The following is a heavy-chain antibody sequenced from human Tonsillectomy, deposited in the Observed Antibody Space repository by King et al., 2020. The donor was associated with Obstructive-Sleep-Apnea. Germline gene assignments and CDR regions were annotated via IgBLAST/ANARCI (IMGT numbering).Heavy chain of an antibody. V-gene: IGHV4-39*07. Sequence: QLQESGPGLVKPSETLSLTCTVSGGSISSSSYYWGWIRQPPGKGLEWIGTIYYSGSTYYNPSLKSRVTISVDTSKNQFSLKLSSVTASDTAVYYCARGSRYYYDGSGYYYFDYWGQGTLVTVSS. CDR1: GGSISSSSYY. J-gene: IGHJ4*02. CDR2: IYYSGST. CDR3: ARGSRYYYDGSGYYYFDY. D-gene: IGHD3-22*01.